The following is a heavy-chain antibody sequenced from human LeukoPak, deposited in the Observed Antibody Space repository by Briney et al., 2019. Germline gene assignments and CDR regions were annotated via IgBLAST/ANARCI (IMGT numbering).Heavy chain of an antibody. J-gene: IGHJ5*02. V-gene: IGHV4-4*07. CDR3: ARDRQWLVDH. Sequence: SETLSLTCTVSGGSISSYYWSWIRQPAGKGLEWIGRIYTSGSTNYNPALQSRVTMSVDTSKNQFSLKLTSVTAADTAVYYCARDRQWLVDHWGQGTPVTVSS. D-gene: IGHD6-19*01. CDR2: IYTSGST. CDR1: GGSISSYY.